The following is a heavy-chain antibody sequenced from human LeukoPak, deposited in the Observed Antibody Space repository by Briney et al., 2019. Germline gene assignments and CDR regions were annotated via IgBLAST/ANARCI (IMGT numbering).Heavy chain of an antibody. V-gene: IGHV3-23*01. CDR3: AKADIITMVRGVTLDAFDI. CDR1: GFTFSSYA. CDR2: ISGSGGST. Sequence: GGSLRLFCAASGFTFSSYAMSWVRQAPGKGLEWVSAISGSGGSTYYADSVKGRFTISRDNSKNTLYLQMNSLRAEDTAVYYCAKADIITMVRGVTLDAFDIWGQGTMVTVSS. D-gene: IGHD3-10*01. J-gene: IGHJ3*02.